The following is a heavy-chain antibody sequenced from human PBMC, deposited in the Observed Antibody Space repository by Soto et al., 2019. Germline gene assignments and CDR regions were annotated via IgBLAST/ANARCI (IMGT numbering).Heavy chain of an antibody. CDR3: ARGDILTGYSQVAFDI. J-gene: IGHJ3*02. D-gene: IGHD3-9*01. Sequence: QVQLVQSGAEVKKPGSSVKVSCKASGGTFSSYAISWVRQAPGQGLEWMGGIIPIFGTANYAQKFQGRVTITADKSTSTAYIELSSLRSEDTAVYYCARGDILTGYSQVAFDIWGQGTMVTVSS. V-gene: IGHV1-69*06. CDR2: IIPIFGTA. CDR1: GGTFSSYA.